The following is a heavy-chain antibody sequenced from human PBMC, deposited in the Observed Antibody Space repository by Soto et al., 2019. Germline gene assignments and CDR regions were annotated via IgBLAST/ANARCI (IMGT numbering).Heavy chain of an antibody. J-gene: IGHJ4*02. D-gene: IGHD2-15*01. CDR1: GFTFSSYV. Sequence: EVQLLESGGGLVQPGGSLRLSCAASGFTFSSYVMSWVRQAPGKGLEWVSAISGSGGSTYYADSVKGRFTISRDNSKNTLYLQMNSLRAEDTAVYYCAKDRRDGGKPGKTEPVSYWGQGTLVTVSS. V-gene: IGHV3-23*01. CDR2: ISGSGGST. CDR3: AKDRRDGGKPGKTEPVSY.